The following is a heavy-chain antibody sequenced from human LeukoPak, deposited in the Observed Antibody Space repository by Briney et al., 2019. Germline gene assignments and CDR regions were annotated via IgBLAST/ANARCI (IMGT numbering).Heavy chain of an antibody. D-gene: IGHD6-13*01. Sequence: PSETLSLTCAVYGGSFSGYYWSWIRQPPGKGLEWIGEINHSGSTNYSPSLKSRVTISVDTSKNQFSLKLSSVTAADTAVYYCARGLSIAAAGTYYFDYWGQGTLVTVSS. J-gene: IGHJ4*02. V-gene: IGHV4-34*01. CDR1: GGSFSGYY. CDR3: ARGLSIAAAGTYYFDY. CDR2: INHSGST.